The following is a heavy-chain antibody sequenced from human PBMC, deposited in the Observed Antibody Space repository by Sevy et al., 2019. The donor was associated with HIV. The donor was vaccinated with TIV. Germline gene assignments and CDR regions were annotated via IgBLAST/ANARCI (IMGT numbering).Heavy chain of an antibody. J-gene: IGHJ4*02. CDR2: IQYDGALK. CDR3: TSGYSGDD. CDR1: GFTFSTYG. V-gene: IGHV3-30*02. Sequence: GGSLRLSCVASGFTFSTYGMHWVRQAPGKGLEWVAFIQYDGALKYYADSVRGRFTISRDNSKNTLYLQMNSLRADDTAVYYSTSGYSGDDWGQRTLVTVSS. D-gene: IGHD3-22*01.